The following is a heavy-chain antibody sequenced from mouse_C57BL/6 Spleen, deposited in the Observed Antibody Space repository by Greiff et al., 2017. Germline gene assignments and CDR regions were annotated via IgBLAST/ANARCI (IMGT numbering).Heavy chain of an antibody. Sequence: EVKVVESGGGLVQPKGSLKLSCAASGFTFNTYAMHWVRQAPGKGLEWVARIRSKSSNYATYYADSVKDRFTISRDDSQSMLYLQMNNLKTEDTAMYYCVSDYGSSFLWYFDVWGTGTTVTVSS. CDR2: IRSKSSNYAT. CDR3: VSDYGSSFLWYFDV. D-gene: IGHD1-1*01. V-gene: IGHV10-3*01. CDR1: GFTFNTYA. J-gene: IGHJ1*03.